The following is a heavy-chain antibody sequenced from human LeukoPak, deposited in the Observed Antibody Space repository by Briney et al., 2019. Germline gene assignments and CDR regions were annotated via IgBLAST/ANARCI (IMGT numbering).Heavy chain of an antibody. CDR1: GGSISSGSYY. J-gene: IGHJ4*02. V-gene: IGHV4-61*02. CDR3: ARANDFWSIDY. Sequence: SETLSLTCTVSGGSISSGSYYWSWIRQPAGKGLEWIGRIYTSGSTNYNPSLKSRVTISVDTSKNQFSLKLSSVTAADTAVYYCARANDFWSIDYWGQGTLVTVSS. CDR2: IYTSGST. D-gene: IGHD3-3*01.